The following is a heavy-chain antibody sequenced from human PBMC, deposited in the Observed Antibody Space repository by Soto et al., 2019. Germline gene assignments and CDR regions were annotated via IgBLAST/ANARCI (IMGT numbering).Heavy chain of an antibody. Sequence: GGSLRLSCAASGFTFSSYAMSWVRQAPGEGLEWVSAISGSGGSTYYADSVKGRFTISRDNSKNTLYLQMNSLRAEDTAVYYCAKGSAGSGSYFVFDYWGQGTLVTVSS. V-gene: IGHV3-23*01. CDR3: AKGSAGSGSYFVFDY. J-gene: IGHJ4*02. D-gene: IGHD1-26*01. CDR1: GFTFSSYA. CDR2: ISGSGGST.